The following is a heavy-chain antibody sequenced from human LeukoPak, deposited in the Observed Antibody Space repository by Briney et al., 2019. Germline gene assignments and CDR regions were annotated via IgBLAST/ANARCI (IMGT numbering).Heavy chain of an antibody. CDR2: INHSGST. Sequence: SETLSLTCAVYGGSFSGYYWSLIRQPPGKGLEWIGEINHSGSTNYNPSLKSRVTISVDTSKNQFSLKLSSVTAADTAVYYCARHNYYDSSGSDAFDIWGQGTMVTVSS. J-gene: IGHJ3*02. D-gene: IGHD3-22*01. CDR3: ARHNYYDSSGSDAFDI. CDR1: GGSFSGYY. V-gene: IGHV4-34*01.